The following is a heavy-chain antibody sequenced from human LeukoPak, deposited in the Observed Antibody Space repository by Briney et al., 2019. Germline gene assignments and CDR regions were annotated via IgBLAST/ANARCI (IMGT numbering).Heavy chain of an antibody. D-gene: IGHD3-22*01. Sequence: GGSLTLSCAASGVTFSTYWMHWVRQAPGEGLVWVSIINSDGSSTSYADSVRGRFTIYRDNAKNTLYLQMNSLRAEDTAVFYCARAEYYYDSSGYYPRYYNYYYMDVWGEGTTVTVSS. J-gene: IGHJ6*03. CDR1: GVTFSTYW. CDR2: INSDGSST. CDR3: ARAEYYYDSSGYYPRYYNYYYMDV. V-gene: IGHV3-74*01.